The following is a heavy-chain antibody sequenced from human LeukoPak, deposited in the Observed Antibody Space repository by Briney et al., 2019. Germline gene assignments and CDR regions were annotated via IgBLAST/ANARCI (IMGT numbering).Heavy chain of an antibody. CDR1: GFTFSDYY. J-gene: IGHJ4*02. CDR3: ARGVDGLWFRELLNF. Sequence: GGSLRLSCAASGFTFSDYYMSWVRQAPGKGLEWVSVIYSGGSTYYADSVKGRFTISRDNSKNTLYLQMNSLRAEDTAVYYCARGVDGLWFRELLNFWGQGTLVTVSS. V-gene: IGHV3-66*01. D-gene: IGHD3-10*01. CDR2: IYSGGST.